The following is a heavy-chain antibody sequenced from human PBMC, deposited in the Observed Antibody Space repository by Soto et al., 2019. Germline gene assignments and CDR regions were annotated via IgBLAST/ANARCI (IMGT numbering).Heavy chain of an antibody. D-gene: IGHD3-3*01. CDR1: GYTFTGYY. CDR3: ARDSYYDFWSGYYAYGMDV. Sequence: ASVKVSCKASGYTFTGYYMHWVRQAPGQGLEWMGWINPNSGGTNYAQKFQGRVTMTRDTSISTAYMELSRLRSDDTAVYYCARDSYYDFWSGYYAYGMDVCGQGTTVTVYS. J-gene: IGHJ6*02. CDR2: INPNSGGT. V-gene: IGHV1-2*02.